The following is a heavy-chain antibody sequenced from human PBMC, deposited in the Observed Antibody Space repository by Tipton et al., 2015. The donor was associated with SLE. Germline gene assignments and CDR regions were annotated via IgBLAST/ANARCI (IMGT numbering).Heavy chain of an antibody. J-gene: IGHJ5*02. Sequence: PGLVKPSQTLSLTCAISGDSVSSNSAAWNWIRQPPGKGLEWIGNIYHSGSTYYNPSLKSRVTISVDTSKNQFSLKLTSLSAADTAVYYCARAGVLALDWFNPWGQGALVTVSS. CDR1: GDSVSSNSAA. CDR2: IYHSGST. CDR3: ARAGVLALDWFNP. V-gene: IGHV4-38-2*01.